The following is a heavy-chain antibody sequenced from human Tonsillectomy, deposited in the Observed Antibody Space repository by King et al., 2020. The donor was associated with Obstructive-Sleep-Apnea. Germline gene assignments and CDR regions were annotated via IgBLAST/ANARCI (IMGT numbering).Heavy chain of an antibody. CDR1: GFTVSSNY. J-gene: IGHJ5*02. D-gene: IGHD3-9*01. V-gene: IGHV3-66*01. CDR3: ARDGTYYDILTGYYP. Sequence: VQLVESGGGLVQPGGSLRLSCAASGFTVSSNYMSWVRQAPGKGLEWVSVIYSGGSTYYADPVKGRFTISRDNSKNTLYLQMNSLRAEDTAVYYCARDGTYYDILTGYYPWGQGTLVTVSS. CDR2: IYSGGST.